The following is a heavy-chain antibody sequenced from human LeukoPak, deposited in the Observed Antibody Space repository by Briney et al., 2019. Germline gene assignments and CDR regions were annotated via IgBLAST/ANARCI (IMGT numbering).Heavy chain of an antibody. V-gene: IGHV3-30*18. CDR3: AKEGSQYASSWFDY. CDR1: GFTFSSYG. CDR2: ISHDGTVT. D-gene: IGHD6-13*01. J-gene: IGHJ4*02. Sequence: PGGSLRLSCEASGFTFSSYGMQWVRQAPGMGPEWVSVISHDGTVTHYADSVEGRFTISRDSSTNTLYLQMDSLRTEDTAVYYCAKEGSQYASSWFDYWGQGTLVTVSS.